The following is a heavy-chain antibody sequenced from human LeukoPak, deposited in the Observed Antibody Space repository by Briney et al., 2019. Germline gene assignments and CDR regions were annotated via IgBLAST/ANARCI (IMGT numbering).Heavy chain of an antibody. CDR1: ILTFTPYD. Sequence: QSGRSQTLLTEAPILTFTPYDMASVRYTPRKGLKSVSAITGSGTGRYYADSVKGRFTISRDNAKSTMYLKMKSLRAKDTAVYYCAKDRPASHGSGSFGDYWGQGTLVAVST. D-gene: IGHD3-10*01. CDR3: AKDRPASHGSGSFGDY. CDR2: ITGSGTGR. J-gene: IGHJ4*02. V-gene: IGHV3-23*01.